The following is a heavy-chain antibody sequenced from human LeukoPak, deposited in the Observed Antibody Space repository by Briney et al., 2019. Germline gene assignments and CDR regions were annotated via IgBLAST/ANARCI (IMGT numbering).Heavy chain of an antibody. CDR1: GGTFSSYA. Sequence: SSVKVSCKASGGTFSSYAISWVRQAPAQGVEWMGGIIPIFGTANYAQKFQGRVTITADESTSTAYRELSSLRSEDTAVYYCARSIAAAGTGFFDYWGQGTLVTVSS. CDR3: ARSIAAAGTGFFDY. CDR2: IIPIFGTA. J-gene: IGHJ4*02. V-gene: IGHV1-69*01. D-gene: IGHD6-13*01.